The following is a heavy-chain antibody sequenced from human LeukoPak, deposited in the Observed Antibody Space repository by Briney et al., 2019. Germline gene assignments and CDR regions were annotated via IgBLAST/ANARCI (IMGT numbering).Heavy chain of an antibody. CDR3: AELGITMIGGV. J-gene: IGHJ6*04. V-gene: IGHV3-7*01. D-gene: IGHD3-10*02. CDR2: IKQDGNEK. CDR1: GFTFSRFW. Sequence: PGGSLRLSCAASGFTFSRFWMSWVRQAPGKGLEWVATIKQDGNEKDYVDSVKGRFTISRDNAKNSLYLQMNSLRAEDTAVYYCAELGITMIGGVWGKGTTVTISS.